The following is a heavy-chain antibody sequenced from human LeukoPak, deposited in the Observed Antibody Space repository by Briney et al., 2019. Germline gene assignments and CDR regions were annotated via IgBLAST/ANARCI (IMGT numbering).Heavy chain of an antibody. D-gene: IGHD6-13*01. Sequence: GGSLRLSCAASAFSLSAYNMNWVRQAPGKGLEWVSSISYTGTYIYYADSVKGRFTISRDNSKNTLYLQMNSLRAEDTAVYYCAKPDLGGYSSSWYLGAFDIWGQGTMVTVSS. CDR3: AKPDLGGYSSSWYLGAFDI. CDR2: ISYTGTYI. CDR1: AFSLSAYN. J-gene: IGHJ3*02. V-gene: IGHV3-21*04.